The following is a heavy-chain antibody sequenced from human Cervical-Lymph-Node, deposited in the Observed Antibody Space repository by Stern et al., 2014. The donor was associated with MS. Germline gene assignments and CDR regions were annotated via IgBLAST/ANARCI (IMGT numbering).Heavy chain of an antibody. D-gene: IGHD6-13*01. CDR3: ARGGAIAAAGTRCDY. V-gene: IGHV3-33*01. CDR2: IWYDGMNK. J-gene: IGHJ4*02. Sequence: EQLVESGGAVVQPGRSLRLSCAASGFTSSSYGMHWVRQAPGKGLEWMAVIWYDGMNKYYAASVKGRFTISRDNSKNTLYLQMNSLRAEDTAVYYCARGGAIAAAGTRCDYWGQGTLVTVSS. CDR1: GFTSSSYG.